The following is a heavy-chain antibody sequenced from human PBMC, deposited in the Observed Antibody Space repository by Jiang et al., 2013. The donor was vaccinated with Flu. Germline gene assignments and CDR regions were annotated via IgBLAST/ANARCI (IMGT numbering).Heavy chain of an antibody. V-gene: IGHV3-23*01. Sequence: QPGGSLRLSCAASGFTFSSYAMSWVRQAPGKGLEWVSAISGSGGSTYYADSVKGRFTISRDNSKNTLYLQMNSLRAEDTAVYYCAKDKVPYSSRRHYYFDYWGQGTLVTVSS. D-gene: IGHD6-13*01. CDR3: AKDKVPYSSRRHYYFDY. J-gene: IGHJ4*02. CDR1: GFTFSSYA. CDR2: ISGSGGST.